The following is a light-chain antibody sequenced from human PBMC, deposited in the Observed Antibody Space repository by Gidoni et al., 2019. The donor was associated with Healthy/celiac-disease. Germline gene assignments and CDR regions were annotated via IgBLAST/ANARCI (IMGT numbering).Light chain of an antibody. CDR1: QSVSSY. CDR2: DAS. J-gene: IGKJ2*01. CDR3: QQRSNWLMYT. V-gene: IGKV3-11*01. Sequence: EIVLTQSAATLSLSPGERATLTCRASQSVSSYLACYQQKPGQAPRLLIDDASNRATGIPARFSGSGSGTDFTLTIRSLEPADFAVSYCQQRSNWLMYTFGQGTKLEIK.